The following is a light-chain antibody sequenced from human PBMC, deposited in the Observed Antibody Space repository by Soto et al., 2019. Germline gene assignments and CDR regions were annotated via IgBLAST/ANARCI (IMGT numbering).Light chain of an antibody. V-gene: IGLV2-14*01. CDR1: SSDVGGYNY. CDR2: EVS. CDR3: SSYISSSTLAV. J-gene: IGLJ1*01. Sequence: QSVLTQPASVSGSPGQSITISCTGTSSDVGGYNYVSWYQQHPGKAPKLMIYEVSNRPSGVSNRFSGSKSGNTASLTISGLQAEDEADYYCSSYISSSTLAVFGTGTKLTVL.